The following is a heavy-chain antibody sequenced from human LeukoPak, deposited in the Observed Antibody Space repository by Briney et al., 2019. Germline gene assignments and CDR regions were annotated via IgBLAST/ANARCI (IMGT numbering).Heavy chain of an antibody. CDR2: IKQDGSEK. J-gene: IGHJ6*03. CDR1: GFTFSIYW. CDR3: ARVGQSYDFWSGNYYYMDV. V-gene: IGHV3-7*01. D-gene: IGHD3-3*01. Sequence: GGSLRLSCAASGFTFSIYWVSWVRQAPGKGLEWVANIKQDGSEKYYVDSVKGRFTISRDDAKNSLFLQMNSLRAEDTAVYYCARVGQSYDFWSGNYYYMDVWGKGTTVTVSS.